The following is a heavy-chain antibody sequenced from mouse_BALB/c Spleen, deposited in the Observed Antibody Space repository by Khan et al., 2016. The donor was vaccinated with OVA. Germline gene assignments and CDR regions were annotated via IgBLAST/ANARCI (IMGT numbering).Heavy chain of an antibody. Sequence: EVQLQESGPDLVKPGASVKISCKASGYSFTGYYIHWVKQSHGKSLEWIGRVNPNNGGTSYNQKFKGKAILTVDKSSNTAYMELRSLTSEDSAVFSYEIYHGYFDVWGAGTTVTVSS. CDR1: GYSFTGYY. D-gene: IGHD1-1*01. J-gene: IGHJ1*01. CDR2: VNPNNGGT. V-gene: IGHV1-26*01. CDR3: EIYHGYFDV.